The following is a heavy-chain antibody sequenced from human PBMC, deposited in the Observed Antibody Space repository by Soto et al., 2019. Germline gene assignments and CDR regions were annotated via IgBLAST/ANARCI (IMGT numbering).Heavy chain of an antibody. CDR3: ARQFSWIQLWLNWFDP. CDR1: GGSISSYY. Sequence: PSETLSLTCTVSGGSISSYYWSWILQPPGKGLEWIGYIYYSGSTNYNPSLKSRVTISVDTSKNQFSLKLSSVTAADTAVYYCARQFSWIQLWLNWFDPWGQGTLVT. J-gene: IGHJ5*02. D-gene: IGHD5-18*01. V-gene: IGHV4-59*08. CDR2: IYYSGST.